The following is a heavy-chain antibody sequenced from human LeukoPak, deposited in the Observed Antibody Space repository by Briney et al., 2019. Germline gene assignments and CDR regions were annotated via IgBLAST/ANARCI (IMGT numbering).Heavy chain of an antibody. CDR3: ARDLRTSEYYDFWSGYPTHYGMDV. CDR2: INSDGSST. CDR1: GFTFSSYS. J-gene: IGHJ6*02. V-gene: IGHV3-74*01. Sequence: GGSLRLSCAASGFTFSSYSMNWVRQAPGKGLEWVSRINSDGSSTSYADSVKGRFTISRDNAKNTLYLQMNSLRAEDTAVYYCARDLRTSEYYDFWSGYPTHYGMDVWGQGTTVTVSS. D-gene: IGHD3-3*01.